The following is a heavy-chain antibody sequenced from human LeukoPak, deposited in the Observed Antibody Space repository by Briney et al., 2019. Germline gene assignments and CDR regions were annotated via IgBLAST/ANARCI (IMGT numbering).Heavy chain of an antibody. V-gene: IGHV3-21*01. J-gene: IGHJ4*02. CDR3: ARDGLHTAHFDY. CDR1: GFTFSNYW. D-gene: IGHD5-18*01. CDR2: ISSESAYI. Sequence: PGGSLRLSCAASGFTFSNYWMIWVRQAPGKGLEWVSSISSESAYIIYADLVKGRFTISRDNARNSLYLQMNSLRDEDTAVYYCARDGLHTAHFDYWGQGTLVTVSP.